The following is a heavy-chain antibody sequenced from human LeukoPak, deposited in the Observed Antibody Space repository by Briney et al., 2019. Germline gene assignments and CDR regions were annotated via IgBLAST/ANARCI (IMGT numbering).Heavy chain of an antibody. CDR3: AKDLSGWLQLP. CDR1: GFTFSRYG. J-gene: IGHJ5*02. CDR2: ISYDGSNK. Sequence: GGSLRLSCAASGFTFSRYGMHWVRQAPGKGLEWVAVISYDGSNKYYADSVKGRFTISRDNSKNTLYLQMNSLRAEDTAVYYCAKDLSGWLQLPWGQGTLVTVSS. D-gene: IGHD5-24*01. V-gene: IGHV3-30*18.